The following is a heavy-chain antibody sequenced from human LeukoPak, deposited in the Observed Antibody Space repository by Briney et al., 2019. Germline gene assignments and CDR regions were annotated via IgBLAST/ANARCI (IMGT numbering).Heavy chain of an antibody. CDR3: AKHPSPVFGGGSYFED. Sequence: GGSLRLSCAASGFTFSSYGMTWVRQAPGKGLEWVSAISGSGVNTDYADSVKGRFTISRDNSKNTLYLQVNSLTAEDTAVYYCAKHPSPVFGGGSYFEDWGQGTLVTVSS. V-gene: IGHV3-23*01. J-gene: IGHJ4*02. CDR2: ISGSGVNT. CDR1: GFTFSSYG. D-gene: IGHD3-16*01.